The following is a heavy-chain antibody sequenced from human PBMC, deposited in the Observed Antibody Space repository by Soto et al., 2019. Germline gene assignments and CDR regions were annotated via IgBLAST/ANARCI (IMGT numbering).Heavy chain of an antibody. J-gene: IGHJ4*02. CDR2: IYYSGST. D-gene: IGHD2-2*01. CDR1: GGSLSSYY. V-gene: IGHV4-59*01. Sequence: QVQLQESGPGLVKPSETLSLTCTVSGGSLSSYYWSWIRQPPGKGLEWIGYIYYSGSTNYNPSLKSRVTISVDTAKNQFSLKLSSVTAADTAVYYCARGDAEGSFDYWGQGTLVTVSS. CDR3: ARGDAEGSFDY.